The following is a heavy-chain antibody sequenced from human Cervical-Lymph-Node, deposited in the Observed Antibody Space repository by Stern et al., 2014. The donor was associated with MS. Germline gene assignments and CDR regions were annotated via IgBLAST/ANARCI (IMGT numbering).Heavy chain of an antibody. Sequence: EVQLVESGAEGKKPGESLRISCKASGYVFTTYWIGWGRQMPGNGLEWMGLIHHGDSDTRYSPSFQGQVTISADKSITTAYLHWSSLRASDTAIYYCATSLGDYVANWGQGTLVTVSS. CDR2: IHHGDSDT. CDR3: ATSLGDYVAN. D-gene: IGHD7-27*01. J-gene: IGHJ4*02. CDR1: GYVFTTYW. V-gene: IGHV5-51*01.